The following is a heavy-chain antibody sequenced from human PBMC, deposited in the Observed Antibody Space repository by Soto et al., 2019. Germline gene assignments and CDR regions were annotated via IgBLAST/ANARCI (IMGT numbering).Heavy chain of an antibody. V-gene: IGHV1-69*05. Sequence: ASVKVSCKASGGTFSSYAISWVRQAPGQGLEWMGGIIPIFGTANYAQKFQGRFTISRDNSKNMLYLQMNSLRVEDTAVYYCAREVRVRGFAFDIWGQGTMVTVSS. J-gene: IGHJ3*02. CDR1: GGTFSSYA. D-gene: IGHD3-3*01. CDR2: IIPIFGTA. CDR3: AREVRVRGFAFDI.